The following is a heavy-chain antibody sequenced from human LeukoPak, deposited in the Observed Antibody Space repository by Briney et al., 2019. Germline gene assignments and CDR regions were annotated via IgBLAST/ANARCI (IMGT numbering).Heavy chain of an antibody. J-gene: IGHJ4*02. V-gene: IGHV1-18*01. D-gene: IGHD3-22*01. CDR2: ISIYDGNI. CDR3: ARARDYYDSVFGQ. CDR1: GYTFGDYG. Sequence: ASVKVSCKTSGYTFGDYGICWLRQAPGQGLEWVGWISIYDGNIRYAQKFQDRLSLTTDTSTKTAYMELRSLRPDDTAMFYCARARDYYDSVFGQWGQGTLVTVSS.